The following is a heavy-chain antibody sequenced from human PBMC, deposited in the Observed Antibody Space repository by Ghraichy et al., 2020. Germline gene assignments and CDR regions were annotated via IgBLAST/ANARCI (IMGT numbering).Heavy chain of an antibody. V-gene: IGHV1-3*01. J-gene: IGHJ4*02. D-gene: IGHD3-10*01. CDR3: ARGGLWFGESIDY. CDR2: INAGNGNT. Sequence: ASVKVSCKASGYTFTSYAMHWVRQAPGQRLEWMGWINAGNGNTKYSQKFQGRVTITRDTSASTAYMELSSLRSEDTAVYYCARGGLWFGESIDYWGQGTLVTVSS. CDR1: GYTFTSYA.